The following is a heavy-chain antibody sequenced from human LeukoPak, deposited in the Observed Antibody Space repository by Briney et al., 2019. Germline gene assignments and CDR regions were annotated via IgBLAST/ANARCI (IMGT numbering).Heavy chain of an antibody. CDR2: ISGSGGST. CDR3: AKLILGSSWYREDDY. Sequence: GGSLRLSCAASGFTFSSYAMSWVRQAPGKGLEWVSAISGSGGSTYYADSVKGRFTISRDNSKNTLYLQMNSLRAEDTAVYYCAKLILGSSWYREDDYWGQGTLVTVSS. V-gene: IGHV3-23*01. CDR1: GFTFSSYA. J-gene: IGHJ4*02. D-gene: IGHD6-13*01.